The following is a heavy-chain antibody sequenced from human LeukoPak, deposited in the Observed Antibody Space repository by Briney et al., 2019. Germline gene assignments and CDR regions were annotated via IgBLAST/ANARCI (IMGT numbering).Heavy chain of an antibody. CDR2: ISSSSSTI. CDR3: ARSLLWFGESDFDY. V-gene: IGHV3-48*01. CDR1: GFIFSHHG. D-gene: IGHD3-10*01. Sequence: GGSLRLSCATSGFIFSHHGMNWVRQAPGKGLEWVSYISSSSSTIYYADSVKGRFTISREKAKNSLYLQMNSLRAEDTAVYYCARSLLWFGESDFDYWGQGTLVTVSS. J-gene: IGHJ4*02.